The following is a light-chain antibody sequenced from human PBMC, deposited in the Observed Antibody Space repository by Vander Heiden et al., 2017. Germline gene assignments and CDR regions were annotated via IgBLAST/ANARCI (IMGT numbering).Light chain of an antibody. CDR1: EDISNY. CDR3: QRDRT. Sequence: DIQMTQSPSSLPGTVGDRVTITCQASEDISNYLNWYQQKAGKAPKLLIYDASKLQTGVPSRFCGSESGTEFSFTISSLQPEDIAAYYCQRDRTFGQGTKLEIK. J-gene: IGKJ2*01. CDR2: DAS. V-gene: IGKV1-33*01.